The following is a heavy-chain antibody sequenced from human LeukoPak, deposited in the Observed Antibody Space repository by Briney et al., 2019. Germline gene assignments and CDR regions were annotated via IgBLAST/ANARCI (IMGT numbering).Heavy chain of an antibody. V-gene: IGHV3-74*01. CDR2: ICPDGTIT. Sequence: PGGSLRLSCAASGFTFSNFCMHRVRQIPGKGLVWVSRICPDGTITNYADSVKGRFTVSRDNAKNMVFLQMNSLRVDDTAVYYCVRDFRSADYWGQGILVTVSS. CDR1: GFTFSNFC. J-gene: IGHJ4*02. CDR3: VRDFRSADY.